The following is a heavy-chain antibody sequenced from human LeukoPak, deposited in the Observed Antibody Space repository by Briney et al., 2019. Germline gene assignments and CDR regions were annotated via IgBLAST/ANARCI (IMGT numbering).Heavy chain of an antibody. CDR2: IHRAGRT. CDR1: GVSISSSEW. Sequence: SETLALTCAVSGVSISSSEWWIWVRQPPGQGLEWIGEIHRAGRTRYNPSLKSRVTISGDTSKNQFSLKLSSVTAADTAVFYCARRSQTTAGRGIDYWGQGTLVTVSS. CDR3: ARRSQTTAGRGIDY. V-gene: IGHV4-4*02. J-gene: IGHJ4*02. D-gene: IGHD6-13*01.